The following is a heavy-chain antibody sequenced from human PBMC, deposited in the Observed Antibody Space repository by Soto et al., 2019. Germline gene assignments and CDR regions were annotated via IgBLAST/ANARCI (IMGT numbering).Heavy chain of an antibody. V-gene: IGHV1-69*05. Sequence: SVKVSCKVSGGTFTSYSISWVRQAPGQGLEWMGGIIPIFDTGSSAQKFQGRVTITKDTSKSQVVLTMTNMDPVDTATFYCAHSHSSGWYSFPYFDYWGQGTLVTVSS. CDR3: AHSHSSGWYSFPYFDY. CDR1: GGTFTSYS. J-gene: IGHJ4*02. CDR2: IIPIFDTG. D-gene: IGHD6-19*01.